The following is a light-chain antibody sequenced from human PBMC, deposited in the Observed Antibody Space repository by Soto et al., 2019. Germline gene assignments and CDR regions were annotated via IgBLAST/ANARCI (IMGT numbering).Light chain of an antibody. Sequence: QSVLTQPASVSGSPGQSITISCTGTSSDVGSYNLVSWYQQHPGKAPKLMIYEGSKRPSGVSNRFSGSKSGNTASPTISGLQAEDEADYYCCSYAGSSTPYVFGTGTQLTVL. CDR1: SSDVGSYNL. J-gene: IGLJ1*01. CDR2: EGS. CDR3: CSYAGSSTPYV. V-gene: IGLV2-23*01.